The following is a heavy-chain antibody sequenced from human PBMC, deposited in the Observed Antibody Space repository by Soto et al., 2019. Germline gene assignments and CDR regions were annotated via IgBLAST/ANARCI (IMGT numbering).Heavy chain of an antibody. CDR1: GFTFSSYG. CDR3: ARDGITMVRGKIYGMDV. Sequence: QVQLVESGGGVVQPGRSLRLSCAASGFTFSSYGMHWVRQAPGKGLEWVAVIWYDGSNKYYADSVKGRFTISRDNSKNTLYLQMNSLRAEDTAVYYCARDGITMVRGKIYGMDVWGQGTMVTVSS. D-gene: IGHD3-10*01. CDR2: IWYDGSNK. V-gene: IGHV3-33*01. J-gene: IGHJ6*02.